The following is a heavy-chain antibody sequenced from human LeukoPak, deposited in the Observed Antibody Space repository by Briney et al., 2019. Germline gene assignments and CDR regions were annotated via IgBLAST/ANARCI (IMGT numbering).Heavy chain of an antibody. CDR3: AKDVYNGGRGSIHYFDY. CDR1: RFTFSTYA. Sequence: GGSLRLSCAASRFTFSTYAMNWVRQAPGRGLEWVSGISASGVSTYYADSVKGRFTISRDNSKNTLYLQMNSLRAEDTAVYYCAKDVYNGGRGSIHYFDYWGQGTLVTVSS. V-gene: IGHV3-23*01. D-gene: IGHD4-23*01. CDR2: ISASGVST. J-gene: IGHJ4*02.